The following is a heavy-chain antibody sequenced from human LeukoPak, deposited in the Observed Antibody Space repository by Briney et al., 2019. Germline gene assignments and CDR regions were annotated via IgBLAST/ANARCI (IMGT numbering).Heavy chain of an antibody. J-gene: IGHJ4*02. CDR3: ARAHRVVTPFDY. CDR1: GYTFTGYY. D-gene: IGHD2-21*02. CDR2: INPNSGCT. Sequence: ASVKVSCKASGYTFTGYYMHWVRQATGQGLGWMGWINPNSGCTNYAQKFQGRVTMTRDTSISTTYMELSRLRSDDTAVYYCARAHRVVTPFDYWGQRTLLTVSS. V-gene: IGHV1-2*02.